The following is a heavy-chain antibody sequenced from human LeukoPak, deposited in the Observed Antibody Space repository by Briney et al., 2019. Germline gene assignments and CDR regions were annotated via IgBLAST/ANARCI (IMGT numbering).Heavy chain of an antibody. J-gene: IGHJ4*02. CDR2: INPNSGGT. CDR1: GYXFTGYH. Sequence: GASVKVSCKASGYXFTGYHIHWVRQAPGQGLEWMGAINPNSGGTQYVQKFQGRVTMTRDTSISTAYMEVSSLRSDDTAVYYCARGSGIVEAARHGNDYWGQGTLVTVSS. D-gene: IGHD6-6*01. V-gene: IGHV1-2*02. CDR3: ARGSGIVEAARHGNDY.